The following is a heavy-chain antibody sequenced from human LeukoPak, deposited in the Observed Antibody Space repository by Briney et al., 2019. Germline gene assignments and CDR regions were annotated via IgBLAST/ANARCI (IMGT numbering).Heavy chain of an antibody. CDR3: ARDHSSSWFNYYYYYGMDV. V-gene: IGHV3-30*03. J-gene: IGHJ6*02. Sequence: PGGSLRLSCAASGLTFSGYDMHWVRQAPGKGPEWVAVMSYGGQNERYADSVKGRFTISRDNSKNTLYLQMNSLRAEDTAVYYCARDHSSSWFNYYYYYGMDVWGQGTTVTVSS. D-gene: IGHD6-13*01. CDR2: MSYGGQNE. CDR1: GLTFSGYD.